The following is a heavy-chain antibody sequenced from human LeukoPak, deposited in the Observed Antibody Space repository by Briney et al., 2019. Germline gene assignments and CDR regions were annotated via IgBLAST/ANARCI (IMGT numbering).Heavy chain of an antibody. CDR3: ARDPLSGWLQSRGAFDI. J-gene: IGHJ3*02. CDR1: GGTFSSYA. D-gene: IGHD5-24*01. V-gene: IGHV1-69*05. CDR2: IIPIFGTA. Sequence: VASVKVSCKASGGTFSSYAISWVRQAPGQGLEWMGGIIPIFGTANYAQKFQGRVTITTDESTSTAYMELSSLRSEDTAVYYCARDPLSGWLQSRGAFDIWGQGTMVTVSS.